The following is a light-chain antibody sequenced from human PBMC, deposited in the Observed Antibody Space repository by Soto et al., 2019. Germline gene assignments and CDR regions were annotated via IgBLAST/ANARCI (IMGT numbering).Light chain of an antibody. V-gene: IGLV2-14*01. J-gene: IGLJ1*01. CDR1: SSDIGGYNS. CDR3: SSYTSTSTYV. Sequence: QSALTQPPSVSGSPGQSITISCTGTSSDIGGYNSVSWYQQNPGIAPKLMIYEVTNRPSGVSNRFSGSKSDNTASLTISGLQPEDEADYYCSSYTSTSTYVFGSGTKLTVL. CDR2: EVT.